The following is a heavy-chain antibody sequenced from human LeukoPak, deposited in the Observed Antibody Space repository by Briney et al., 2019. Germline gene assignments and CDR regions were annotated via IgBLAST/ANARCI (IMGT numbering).Heavy chain of an antibody. CDR1: GGSISSSNYY. D-gene: IGHD6-19*01. Sequence: SETLSLTCTVSGGSISSSNYYWGWIRQPPGKGLQWIGSIYYSGSTYYNPSLKSRVTISVDTSKNQFSLGLTSVTAADTAVYYCARHTGSGWHFDYWGQGTLVTVSS. J-gene: IGHJ4*02. V-gene: IGHV4-39*01. CDR3: ARHTGSGWHFDY. CDR2: IYYSGST.